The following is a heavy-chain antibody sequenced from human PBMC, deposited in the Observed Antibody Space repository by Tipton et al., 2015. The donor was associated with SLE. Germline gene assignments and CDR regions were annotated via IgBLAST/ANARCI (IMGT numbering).Heavy chain of an antibody. J-gene: IGHJ6*02. V-gene: IGHV3-49*04. CDR3: TRVPPYYDFWSGYSDYYYYGMDV. CDR2: IRSKPYGGTT. D-gene: IGHD3-3*01. Sequence: SLRLSCTASGFTFGDYAMSWVRQAPGKGLEWVGFIRSKPYGGTTEYAASVKGRFTISRDDSKSIAYLQMNSLRTEDTAVYYRTRVPPYYDFWSGYSDYYYYGMDVWGQGTTVNVAS. CDR1: GFTFGDYA.